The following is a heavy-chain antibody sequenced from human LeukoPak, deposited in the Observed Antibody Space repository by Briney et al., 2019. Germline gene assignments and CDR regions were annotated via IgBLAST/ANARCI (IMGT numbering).Heavy chain of an antibody. D-gene: IGHD2-15*01. J-gene: IGHJ1*01. CDR2: ISWNSGSI. V-gene: IGHV3-9*01. CDR1: GFTFDDYA. CDR3: AKARSDSGGFQH. Sequence: GGSLRLSCAASGFTFDDYAMHWVRQAPGKGLEWVSGISWNSGSIDYADSVKGRFTISRDNAKNSLYLQMNSLRAEDTALYYCAKARSDSGGFQHWGQGTLVTVSS.